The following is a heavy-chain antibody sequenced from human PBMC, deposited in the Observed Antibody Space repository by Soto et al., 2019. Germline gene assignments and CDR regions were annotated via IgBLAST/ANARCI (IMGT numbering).Heavy chain of an antibody. CDR3: ARDLLVEMATWPGFDY. Sequence: QVQLVQSGAEVKKPGASVKVSCKASGYTFTSYGISWVRQAPGQGLEWMGWISAYNGNTNYAQKLQGRVTMTTDTSTSTAYMELRSPRSDDTAVYYCARDLLVEMATWPGFDYWGQGTLVTVSS. CDR1: GYTFTSYG. CDR2: ISAYNGNT. J-gene: IGHJ4*02. D-gene: IGHD5-12*01. V-gene: IGHV1-18*01.